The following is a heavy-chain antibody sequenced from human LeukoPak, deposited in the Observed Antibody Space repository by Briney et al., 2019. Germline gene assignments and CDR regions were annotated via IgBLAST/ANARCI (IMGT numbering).Heavy chain of an antibody. CDR3: AREDGYCTNGVCSNLYYFDY. CDR1: GFTFSSYS. J-gene: IGHJ4*02. CDR2: ISSSSNYI. D-gene: IGHD2-8*01. V-gene: IGHV3-21*01. Sequence: GGSLRLSCAASGFTFSSYSMNWVRQAPGKGLEWVLSISSSSNYIYYADSVKGRFTISRHNAKNSLYLQMNRLRAEETAVYYCAREDGYCTNGVCSNLYYFDYWGQGTLVTVSS.